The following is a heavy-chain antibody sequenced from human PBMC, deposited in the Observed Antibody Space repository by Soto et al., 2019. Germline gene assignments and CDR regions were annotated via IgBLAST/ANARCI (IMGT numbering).Heavy chain of an antibody. CDR3: ARVKVGGRDLDYFDY. CDR2: IDYSASN. J-gene: IGHJ4*02. V-gene: IGHV4-30-4*01. Sequence: VQLQESGPGLVKPSQTLSLSCTVSGASISSDNYRWSWIGQPPGKGLEWIGYIDYSASNYYNPSLTSRVNISLDTSRSQCSRTLSSVTAAGTAVYYCARVKVGGRDLDYFDYWGQGTLVTVSS. D-gene: IGHD2-15*01. CDR1: GASISSDNYR.